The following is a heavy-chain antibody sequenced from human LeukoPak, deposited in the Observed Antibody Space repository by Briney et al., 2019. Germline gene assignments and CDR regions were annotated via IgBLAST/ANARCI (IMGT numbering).Heavy chain of an antibody. J-gene: IGHJ3*02. D-gene: IGHD3-22*01. CDR2: IWYGGSNK. V-gene: IGHV3-33*08. CDR3: ARTRGYYYDSSGYYYLSGAFDI. CDR1: GFTFSSYG. Sequence: PGGSLRLSCAASGFTFSSYGMHWVRRAPGKGLKWVAVIWYGGSNKYYADSVKGRFTISRDNSKNTLYLQMNSLRAEDTAVYYCARTRGYYYDSSGYYYLSGAFDIWGQGTMVTVSS.